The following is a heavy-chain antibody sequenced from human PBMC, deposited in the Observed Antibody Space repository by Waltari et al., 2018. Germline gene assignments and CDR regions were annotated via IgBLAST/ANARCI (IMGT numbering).Heavy chain of an antibody. CDR1: GDSMTNSNYY. D-gene: IGHD2-15*01. V-gene: IGHV4-39*02. CDR3: ARRPMVAAFDY. CDR2: INYSGTS. Sequence: QLQMHESGPGLVKSSETLSLTCTVSGDSMTNSNYYWAWIRQPPGKGLEWIGDINYSGTSFYNPSLMSRLTIAADTSKNHFSLSLTSVTVADTAIYYCARRPMVAAFDYWGQGVLVTISS. J-gene: IGHJ4*02.